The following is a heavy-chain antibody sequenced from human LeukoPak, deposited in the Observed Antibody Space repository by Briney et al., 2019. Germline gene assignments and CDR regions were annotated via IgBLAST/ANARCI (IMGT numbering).Heavy chain of an antibody. CDR3: ARTIEMATISYFDY. CDR2: IKLDGTQK. Sequence: GGSLRLACAPYGFTFRNYWMSWIRQAPGRGLEWVANIKLDGTQKNYIQSVRGRFTISRDNARNFLYLQLSSLRAGDTAVYYCARTIEMATISYFDYWGQGTLVTVSS. D-gene: IGHD5-24*01. V-gene: IGHV3-7*01. J-gene: IGHJ4*02. CDR1: GFTFRNYW.